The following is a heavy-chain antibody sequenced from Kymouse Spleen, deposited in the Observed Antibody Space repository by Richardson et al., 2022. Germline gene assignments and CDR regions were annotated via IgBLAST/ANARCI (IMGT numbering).Heavy chain of an antibody. Sequence: QVQLQQWGAGLLKPSETLSLTCAVYGGSFSGYYWSWIRQPPGKGLEWIGEINHSGSTNYNPSLKSRVTISVDTSKNQFSLKLSSVTAADTAVYYCARGGLEYSSSFDPWGQGTLVTVSS. CDR3: ARGGLEYSSSFDP. D-gene: IGHD6-6*01. CDR2: INHSGST. V-gene: IGHV4-34*01. J-gene: IGHJ5*02. CDR1: GGSFSGYY.